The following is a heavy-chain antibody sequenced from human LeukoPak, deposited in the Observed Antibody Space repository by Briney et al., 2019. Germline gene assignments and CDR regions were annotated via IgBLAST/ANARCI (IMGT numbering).Heavy chain of an antibody. J-gene: IGHJ4*02. D-gene: IGHD3-10*01. Sequence: PGGSLRLSCAASQFTFSNYDMSWVRQAPGRGLEWVSVINSGGSSTSYADSVKGRFTISRDNAKNSLYLQMNSLRAEDTAVYYCAREAGGSGSPLDYWGQGTLVTVSS. CDR1: QFTFSNYD. V-gene: IGHV3-21*01. CDR2: INSGGSST. CDR3: AREAGGSGSPLDY.